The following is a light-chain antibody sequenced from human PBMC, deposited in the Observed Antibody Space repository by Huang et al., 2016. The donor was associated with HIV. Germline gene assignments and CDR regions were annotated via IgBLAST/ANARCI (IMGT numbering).Light chain of an antibody. CDR2: AAS. Sequence: IQLTQSPSSLSASIGDRVTITCRDSQGISNYLAWYQQTTGKAPNLVIYAASTLQSVFPSRFSGSGSGTDFTLTISSLQSEDFGTYYCQQLNIYPLTFGGGTKVEIK. CDR3: QQLNIYPLT. CDR1: QGISNY. V-gene: IGKV1-9*01. J-gene: IGKJ4*01.